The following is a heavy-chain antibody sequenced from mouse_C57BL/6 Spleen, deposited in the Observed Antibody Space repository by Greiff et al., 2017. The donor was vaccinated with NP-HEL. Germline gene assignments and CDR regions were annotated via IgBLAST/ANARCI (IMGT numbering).Heavy chain of an antibody. Sequence: EVKLVESGEGLVKPGGSLKLSCAASGFTFSSYAMSWVRQTPEKRLEWVAYISSGGDYIYYADTVKGRFTISRDNARNTLYLQMSSLKSEDTAMYYCTREGLGRWYFDVWGTGTTVTVSS. CDR1: GFTFSSYA. D-gene: IGHD4-1*01. J-gene: IGHJ1*03. V-gene: IGHV5-9-1*02. CDR2: ISSGGDYI. CDR3: TREGLGRWYFDV.